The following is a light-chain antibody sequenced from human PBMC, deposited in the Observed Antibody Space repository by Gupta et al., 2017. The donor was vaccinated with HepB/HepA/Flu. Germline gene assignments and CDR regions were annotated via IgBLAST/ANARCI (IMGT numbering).Light chain of an antibody. CDR2: SAS. V-gene: IGKV1-8*01. CDR1: QGISCY. J-gene: IGKJ4*01. CDR3: QQYNDFSRT. Sequence: LRVTQSPSSLAASVGDRVTITCRASQGISCYLAWYQQKPGKAPAVLIHSASTLQSGVPSRFSGSGSGTEFTLTINTLQPEDFAIYYCQQYNDFSRTFGGGTTVEVK.